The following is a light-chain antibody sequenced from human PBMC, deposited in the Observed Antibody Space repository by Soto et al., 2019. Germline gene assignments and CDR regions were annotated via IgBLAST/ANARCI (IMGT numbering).Light chain of an antibody. Sequence: ETVMTQSPGTLSVSPGESATLSCGTSQSVSSNLAWYQQKPGQAPRLLIYGASTRATGIPARFSGSGSGTEFPLTSSYLRPEDSAVYFCQQYHDWVTFGGGTRVEI. J-gene: IGKJ4*01. CDR2: GAS. V-gene: IGKV3D-15*01. CDR3: QQYHDWVT. CDR1: QSVSSN.